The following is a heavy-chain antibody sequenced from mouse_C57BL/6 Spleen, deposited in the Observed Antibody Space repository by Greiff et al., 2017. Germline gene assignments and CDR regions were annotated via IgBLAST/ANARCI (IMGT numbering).Heavy chain of an antibody. Sequence: EVQVVESEGGLVQPGSSMKLSCTASGFTFSDYYMAWVRQVPEKGLEWVANINYDGSSTYYLDSLKSRFIISRDNAKNILYLQMSSLKSEDTATYYCARDLYGNYLDYWGQGTTLTVSS. CDR3: ARDLYGNYLDY. CDR1: GFTFSDYY. V-gene: IGHV5-16*01. J-gene: IGHJ2*01. D-gene: IGHD2-1*01. CDR2: INYDGSST.